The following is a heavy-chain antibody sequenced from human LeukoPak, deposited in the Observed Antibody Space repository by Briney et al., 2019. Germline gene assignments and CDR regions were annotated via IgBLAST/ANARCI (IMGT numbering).Heavy chain of an antibody. V-gene: IGHV3-23*01. CDR3: AKGIHNIGIAPLD. CDR2: ISGGGGST. Sequence: GGSLRLSCAASGFTFTNYAMSWVRQAPGKGLEWVSGISGGGGSTYYADSVKGRFIISRDNSKNTLYLRMNSLRAEDTAIYYCAKGIHNIGIAPLDWGQGTLVTVSS. CDR1: GFTFTNYA. D-gene: IGHD3-3*02. J-gene: IGHJ4*02.